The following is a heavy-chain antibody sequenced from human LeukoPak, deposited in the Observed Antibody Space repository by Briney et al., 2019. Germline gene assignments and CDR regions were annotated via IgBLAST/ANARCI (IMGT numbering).Heavy chain of an antibody. CDR2: IKSDASGGTI. CDR1: GFTFSNAW. V-gene: IGHV3-15*07. J-gene: IGHJ4*02. Sequence: KTGGSLRLSCASSGFTFSNAWMNWVRQAPGKGLEWVARIKSDASGGTIDYTGSVKGRFTISRDDSKSTVYLQMSSLKTEDTAIYYCSTGLFFDYWGQGTLVTVSS. CDR3: STGLFFDY. D-gene: IGHD2-15*01.